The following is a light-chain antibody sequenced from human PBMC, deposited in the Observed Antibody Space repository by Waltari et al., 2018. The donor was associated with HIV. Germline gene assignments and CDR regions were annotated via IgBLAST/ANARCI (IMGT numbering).Light chain of an antibody. Sequence: QSALTPPAPVAGSPGQSITISCTGTSIDVGRYNLIAWDQQHPGKAPKLIIYEGITRHSGVSNRFSGSKSRNTASLTISGLQAEDEADYYCCSYAGSSHWVFGGGTKLTVL. CDR1: SIDVGRYNL. J-gene: IGLJ3*02. CDR2: EGI. V-gene: IGLV2-23*01. CDR3: CSYAGSSHWV.